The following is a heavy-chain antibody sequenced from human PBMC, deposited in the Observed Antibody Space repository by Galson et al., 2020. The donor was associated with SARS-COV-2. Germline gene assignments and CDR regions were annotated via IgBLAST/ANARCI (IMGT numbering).Heavy chain of an antibody. Sequence: SETLSLTCTVSGASISSYNWSWLRQPPGKGLEWIGYIYYDGSTNYNTSHKSRVTISVDTSKNQFSLKVSSVTAADTAVYYGARDSSTAVTGQEWGQGILVTVSS. CDR1: GASISSYN. J-gene: IGHJ4*02. CDR2: IYYDGST. V-gene: IGHV4-59*01. CDR3: ARDSSTAVTGQE. D-gene: IGHD5-18*01.